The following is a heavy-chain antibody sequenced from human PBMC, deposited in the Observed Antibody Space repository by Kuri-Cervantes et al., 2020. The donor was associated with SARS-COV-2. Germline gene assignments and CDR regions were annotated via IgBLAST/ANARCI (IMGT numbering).Heavy chain of an antibody. Sequence: GSLKISLHVAGNTLTELPLHWVRQAPGKGLVWMGGFDPEQREIIYAQTFQGRVSITEDTSTDTAYMELSRLRSDDTAVYYCARKVAVGASRFDPLAQGAPVTVSS. J-gene: IGHJ5*02. CDR3: ARKVAVGASRFDP. CDR2: FDPEQREI. D-gene: IGHD1-26*01. CDR1: GNTLTELP. V-gene: IGHV1-24*01.